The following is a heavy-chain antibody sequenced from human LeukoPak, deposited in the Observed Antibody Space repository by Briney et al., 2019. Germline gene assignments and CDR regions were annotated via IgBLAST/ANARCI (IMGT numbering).Heavy chain of an antibody. CDR3: ARAKEMTPTSPPGAFDI. Sequence: GGSLRLSCAASGFTFSSYDMHWVRQATGKGLEWVSAIGTAGDTYYPGSVKGRFTISRENAKNSLYLQMNSLRAGDTAVHYCARAKEMTPTSPPGAFDIWGQGTMVTVSS. V-gene: IGHV3-13*01. J-gene: IGHJ3*02. CDR1: GFTFSSYD. CDR2: IGTAGDT. D-gene: IGHD2-15*01.